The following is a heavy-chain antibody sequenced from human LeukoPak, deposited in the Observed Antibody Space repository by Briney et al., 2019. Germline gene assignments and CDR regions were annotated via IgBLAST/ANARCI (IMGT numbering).Heavy chain of an antibody. CDR1: GYTFTSYG. J-gene: IGHJ4*02. CDR3: ARDTSSPHYYDSSGYEQYYFDY. CDR2: ISAYNGNT. V-gene: IGHV1-18*01. D-gene: IGHD3-22*01. Sequence: ASVKASCKASGYTFTSYGISWVRQAPGQGLEWMGWISAYNGNTNYAQKLQGRVTMTTDTSTSTAYMELRSLRSDDTAVYYCARDTSSPHYYDSSGYEQYYFDYWGQGTLVTVSS.